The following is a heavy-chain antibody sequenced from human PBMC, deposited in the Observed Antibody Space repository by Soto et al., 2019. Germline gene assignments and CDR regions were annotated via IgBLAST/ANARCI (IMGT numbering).Heavy chain of an antibody. Sequence: QVQLVESGGSLVKPGGSLRLSCAASGVSFSDYYMIWMRQAPGKGLEWISYIGGVTDYANYADSVRGRFTISRDKTKKVVFLQMSSLRAEDTAVYYCARYASLSGADHWGQGTLVIVSS. J-gene: IGHJ4*02. CDR3: ARYASLSGADH. V-gene: IGHV3-11*06. CDR2: IGGVTDYA. D-gene: IGHD2-2*01. CDR1: GVSFSDYY.